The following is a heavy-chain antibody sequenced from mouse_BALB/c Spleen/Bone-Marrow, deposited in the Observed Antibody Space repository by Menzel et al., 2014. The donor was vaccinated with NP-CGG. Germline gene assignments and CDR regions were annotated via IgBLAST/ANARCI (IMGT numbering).Heavy chain of an antibody. V-gene: IGHV5-17*02. D-gene: IGHD2-1*01. CDR3: ARYYGNYSGYFDV. J-gene: IGHJ1*01. CDR1: GFTFSSFG. CDR2: ISSGSSTI. Sequence: EVQLVESGGGLVQPGGSRKLSCAASGFTFSSFGMHWVRQAPEKELEWVAYISSGSSTIYYADTVKGQFTISRDNPKNTLFLQMTSLRSEDTAMYYCARYYGNYSGYFDVWGAGTTVTVSS.